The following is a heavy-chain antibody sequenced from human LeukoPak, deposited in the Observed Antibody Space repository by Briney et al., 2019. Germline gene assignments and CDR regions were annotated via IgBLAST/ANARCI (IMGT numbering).Heavy chain of an antibody. CDR3: ARNVLGTGKFDP. J-gene: IGHJ5*02. CDR2: IYGDGRT. V-gene: IGHV4-28*01. CDR1: GYSISSSHW. Sequence: PSDTLSLTCGVSGYSISSSHWWGWIRRPPGKGLEWIGYIYGDGRTYYNPSLKSRVSMSVDTSKNQFSLRVNSVTAVDTAVYYCARNVLGTGKFDPWGQGTLVTVSS. D-gene: IGHD1-1*01.